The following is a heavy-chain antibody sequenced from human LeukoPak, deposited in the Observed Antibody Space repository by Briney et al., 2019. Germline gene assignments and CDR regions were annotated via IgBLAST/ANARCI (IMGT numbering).Heavy chain of an antibody. Sequence: ASVKVSCKASGYTFTYRYLHWVRQAPGQALEWMGWITPFNGNTNYAQKFQDRVTITRDRSMSTAYMELSSLRSEDTAMYYCASTDFQGNSDYGMDAWGQGTTVTVSS. CDR2: ITPFNGNT. CDR3: ASTDFQGNSDYGMDA. J-gene: IGHJ6*02. CDR1: GYTFTYRY. V-gene: IGHV1-45*02. D-gene: IGHD4-23*01.